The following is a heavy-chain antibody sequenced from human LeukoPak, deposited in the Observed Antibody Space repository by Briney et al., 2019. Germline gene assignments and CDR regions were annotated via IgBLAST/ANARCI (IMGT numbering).Heavy chain of an antibody. Sequence: PGGSLRLSCAASGFTFSSYGMHWVRQAPGKGLEWVAVISYDGSNKYYADSVKGRFTISRDNSKNTLYLQMNSLRAEDTAVYYCAKVGYSSSWAVWGSYRHYYYYYMDVWGKGTTVTVSS. CDR3: AKVGYSSSWAVWGSYRHYYYYYMDV. CDR2: ISYDGSNK. J-gene: IGHJ6*03. CDR1: GFTFSSYG. D-gene: IGHD3-16*02. V-gene: IGHV3-30*18.